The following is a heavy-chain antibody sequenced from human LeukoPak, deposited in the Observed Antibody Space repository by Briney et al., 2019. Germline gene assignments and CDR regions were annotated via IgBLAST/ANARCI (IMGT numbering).Heavy chain of an antibody. Sequence: ASVKVSCKASGYTFTSYDINWVRQATGQGLEWMGWMNPNSGNTGYAQKFQGRVTMTRNTSISTAYMELSSLRSEDTAMYYCARGPPKVYSSSRWPFYWGQGTLVTVSS. V-gene: IGHV1-8*01. CDR1: GYTFTSYD. CDR3: ARGPPKVYSSSRWPFY. D-gene: IGHD6-6*01. J-gene: IGHJ4*02. CDR2: MNPNSGNT.